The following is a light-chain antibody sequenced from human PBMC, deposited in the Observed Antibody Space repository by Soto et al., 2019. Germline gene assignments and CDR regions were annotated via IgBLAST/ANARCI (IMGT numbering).Light chain of an antibody. Sequence: DIQMTQSPSTLSASVGDRVTITCRASQTINSWLAWYQQKPGKAPKLLIYATSNLESGVPSRFSGSGPGTEFSLTISSLQPDDFATYYCQQYKSFSLTFGGGTRVEVK. V-gene: IGKV1-5*03. CDR3: QQYKSFSLT. CDR1: QTINSW. J-gene: IGKJ4*01. CDR2: ATS.